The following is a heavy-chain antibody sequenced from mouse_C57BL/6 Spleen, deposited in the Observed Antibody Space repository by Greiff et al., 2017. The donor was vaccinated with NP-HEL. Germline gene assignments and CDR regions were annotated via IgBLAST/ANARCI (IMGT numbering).Heavy chain of an antibody. CDR1: GFTFSSYA. CDR2: ISSGGDYI. CDR3: TRDDSNFYFDV. J-gene: IGHJ1*03. Sequence: EVKLMESGEGLVKPGGSLKLSCAASGFTFSSYAMSWVRQTPEKRLEWVAYISSGGDYIYYADTVKGRFTISRDNARNTLYLQMSSLKSEDTAMYYCTRDDSNFYFDVWGTGTTVTVSS. D-gene: IGHD2-5*01. V-gene: IGHV5-9-1*02.